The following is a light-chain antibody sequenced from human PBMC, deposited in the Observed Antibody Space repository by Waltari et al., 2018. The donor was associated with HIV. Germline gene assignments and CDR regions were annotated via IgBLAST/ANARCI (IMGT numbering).Light chain of an antibody. CDR2: YDS. J-gene: IGLJ1*01. V-gene: IGLV3-21*04. CDR1: NIGSKG. Sequence: SYVLTQPPSVSVAPGKTARITCGGNNIGSKGVHWYQQKPGQAPVLVIYYDSHRPSGIPSRFSGSKSGNTATLTISSVEAGDEADYYCQLWDGTGDHPGVFGTGTQVTVL. CDR3: QLWDGTGDHPGV.